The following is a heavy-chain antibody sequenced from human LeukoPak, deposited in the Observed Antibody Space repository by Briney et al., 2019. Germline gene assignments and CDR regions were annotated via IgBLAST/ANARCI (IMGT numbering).Heavy chain of an antibody. J-gene: IGHJ4*02. CDR2: MNPNSGNT. CDR3: ARGNVRSFDY. D-gene: IGHD3-10*02. CDR1: GYTFTSYD. V-gene: IGHV1-8*01. Sequence: ASVKVSCKASGYTFTSYDINWVRQAPGQGLEWMGSMNPNSGNTGYAHKFQGRVTMTRNTAMSTAYMGLSSLRSAHTAMYYCARGNVRSFDYWGQGTLVIVSS.